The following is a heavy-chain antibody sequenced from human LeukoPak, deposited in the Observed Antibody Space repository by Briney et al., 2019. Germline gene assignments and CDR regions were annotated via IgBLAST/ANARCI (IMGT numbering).Heavy chain of an antibody. CDR1: GFSFGSYW. CDR3: ARSTGWYPFPDY. CDR2: TNQNAGGK. D-gene: IGHD6-19*01. Sequence: GGSLRLSCAASGFSFGSYWMSWVRQAPGKGLEWVASTNQNAGGKHYVDSVKGRFTISRDNAKNSLYLQMNTLRAEDTAVYYCARSTGWYPFPDYWGQGTLVTVSS. V-gene: IGHV3-7*01. J-gene: IGHJ4*02.